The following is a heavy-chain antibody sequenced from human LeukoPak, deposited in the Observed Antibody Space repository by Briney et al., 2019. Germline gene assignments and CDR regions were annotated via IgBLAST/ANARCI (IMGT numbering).Heavy chain of an antibody. CDR1: GGSISSGSYY. V-gene: IGHV4-61*02. CDR2: IYTSGST. D-gene: IGHD1-26*01. J-gene: IGHJ3*02. CDR3: ARLKEGAASPPDAFDI. Sequence: SETLSLTCTVSGGSISSGSYYWSWIRQPAGKGLEWIGRIYTSGSTNYNPSLKSRVTISVGTSKNQFSLKLSSVTAADTAVYYCARLKEGAASPPDAFDIWGRGTMVTVSS.